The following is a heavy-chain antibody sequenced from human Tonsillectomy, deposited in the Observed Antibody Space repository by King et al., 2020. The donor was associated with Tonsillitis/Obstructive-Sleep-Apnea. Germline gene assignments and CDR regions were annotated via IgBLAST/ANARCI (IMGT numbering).Heavy chain of an antibody. J-gene: IGHJ3*02. Sequence: VQLVESGGGLVKPGGSLRLSCAASGFTFSSYSMNWVRQAPGKGLEWGSSISSSSSYIYYVDSVNGRFTISRDNAKNSLYLQMNSLRAEDTAVYYCARDRTSHGDHDAFDIWGQGTMVTVSS. D-gene: IGHD4-17*01. CDR2: ISSSSSYI. CDR1: GFTFSSYS. CDR3: ARDRTSHGDHDAFDI. V-gene: IGHV3-21*01.